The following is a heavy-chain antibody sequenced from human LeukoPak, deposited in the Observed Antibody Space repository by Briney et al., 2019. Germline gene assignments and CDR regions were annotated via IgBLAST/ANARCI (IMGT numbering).Heavy chain of an antibody. CDR2: IRSKANSYAT. J-gene: IGHJ4*02. CDR1: GFTFSGSA. V-gene: IGHV3-73*01. D-gene: IGHD3-10*01. Sequence: GGSLRLSCAASGFTFSGSAMHWVRQASGKGLEWVGRIRSKANSYATAYAASVKGRFTISRDDSKNTAYLQMNSLKTEDTAVYYCAKGGYGSWEWGQGTLVTVSS. CDR3: AKGGYGSWE.